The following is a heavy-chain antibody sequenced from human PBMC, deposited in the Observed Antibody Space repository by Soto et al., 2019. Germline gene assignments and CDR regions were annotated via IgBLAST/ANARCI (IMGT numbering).Heavy chain of an antibody. CDR1: GGSFSVHS. J-gene: IGHJ5*01. CDR2: INHSGRV. Sequence: PSEPLSLTCAVYGGSFSVHSWTWIRHSPGKGLEWIGDINHSGRVNYSPSLKSRVTISLDTSKNQFSLTLSAVTAADTAMYYCSTRAYDTNGYYRFDPWGQGTLVTVSS. D-gene: IGHD3-22*01. CDR3: STRAYDTNGYYRFDP. V-gene: IGHV4-34*01.